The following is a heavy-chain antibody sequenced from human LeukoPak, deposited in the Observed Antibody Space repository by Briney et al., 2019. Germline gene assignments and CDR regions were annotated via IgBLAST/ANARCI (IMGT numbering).Heavy chain of an antibody. CDR1: GYTFTGYY. V-gene: IGHV1-2*02. Sequence: ASVKVSCKASGYTFTGYYMHWVRQAPGQGLEWMGWINPNSGGTNYAQKFQGRVTMTRDTSISTAYMELSRLRSDDTAVYYCARVATKVRGVMYYFDYWGQGTLVTVSS. D-gene: IGHD3-10*01. J-gene: IGHJ4*02. CDR2: INPNSGGT. CDR3: ARVATKVRGVMYYFDY.